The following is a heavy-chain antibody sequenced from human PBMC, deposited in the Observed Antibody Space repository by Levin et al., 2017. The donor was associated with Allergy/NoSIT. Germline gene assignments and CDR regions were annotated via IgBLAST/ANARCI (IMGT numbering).Heavy chain of an antibody. Sequence: ASVKVSCAASGLTFSSYAVNWVRRAPGKGLEWVSVISGSGGSTFYADSVKGRFTISRDNSKNTVFLQMNSLRVEDTAIYYCAKDSLHEEVSANFWYFDLWGRGTLVTVSS. V-gene: IGHV3-23*01. CDR3: AKDSLHEEVSANFWYFDL. D-gene: IGHD2-21*02. CDR1: GLTFSSYA. CDR2: ISGSGGST. J-gene: IGHJ2*01.